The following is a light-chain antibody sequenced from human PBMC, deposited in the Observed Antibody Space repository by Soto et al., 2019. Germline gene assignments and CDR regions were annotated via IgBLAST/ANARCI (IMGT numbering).Light chain of an antibody. CDR1: QGISSA. CDR2: DAS. J-gene: IGKJ4*01. V-gene: IGKV1-13*02. Sequence: AIQLTQSPSSLSASVGDRVTITCRASQGISSALAWYRQKPGKAPKLLIYDASSLESGVPSRFSGSGSGTDFTLTISSLQPEDFATYYCQQFNSYPPLTFGGGTEVEIK. CDR3: QQFNSYPPLT.